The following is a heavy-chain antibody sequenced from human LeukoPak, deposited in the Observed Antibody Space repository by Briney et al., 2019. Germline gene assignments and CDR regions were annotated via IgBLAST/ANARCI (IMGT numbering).Heavy chain of an antibody. Sequence: SETLSLTCAVSGDSITSHNWWSWVRQSPGKGLEWIGEIYHSGTTNYSPSLKSRVTISVDKYKNQLSLRLTSVTAADTAVYFCASCLLDYYYFDQWGQGTLVTVSS. V-gene: IGHV4-4*02. J-gene: IGHJ4*02. D-gene: IGHD3-10*01. CDR1: GDSITSHNW. CDR2: IYHSGTT. CDR3: ASCLLDYYYFDQ.